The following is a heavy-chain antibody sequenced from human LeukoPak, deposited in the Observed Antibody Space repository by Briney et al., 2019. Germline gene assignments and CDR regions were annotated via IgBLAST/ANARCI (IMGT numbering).Heavy chain of an antibody. CDR2: IYYSGST. Sequence: SETLSLTCTVSGGSISSYYWSWIRQPPGKGLEWIGYIYYSGSTNYNPSLKRRVTISVDTSKNQFSLKLSSVTAADTAVYYCARDTGKVVPAAIFDPWGQGTLVTVSS. CDR1: GGSISSYY. D-gene: IGHD2-2*01. J-gene: IGHJ5*02. V-gene: IGHV4-59*01. CDR3: ARDTGKVVPAAIFDP.